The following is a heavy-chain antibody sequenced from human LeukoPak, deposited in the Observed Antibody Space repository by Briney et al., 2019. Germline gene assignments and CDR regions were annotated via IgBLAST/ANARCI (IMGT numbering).Heavy chain of an antibody. CDR3: ARDPGYCSSTSCYEGAFDI. V-gene: IGHV3-21*01. CDR1: GFTFSSYS. J-gene: IGHJ3*02. Sequence: GGSLRLSCAASGFTFSSYSMNWVRQAPGKGLEWVSSISRSSSYIYYADSVKGRFTISRDNAKNSLYLQMNSLRAEDTAVYYCARDPGYCSSTSCYEGAFDIWGQGTMVTVSS. CDR2: ISRSSSYI. D-gene: IGHD2-2*01.